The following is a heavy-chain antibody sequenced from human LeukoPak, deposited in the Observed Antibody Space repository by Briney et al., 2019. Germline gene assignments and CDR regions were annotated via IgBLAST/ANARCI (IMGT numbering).Heavy chain of an antibody. CDR1: GGSFSGYY. Sequence: PETLSLTCAVYGGSFSGYYWSWIRQPPGKGLEWIGEINHSGSTNYNPSLKSRVTISVDTSKNQFSLKLSSVTAADTAVYYCARTSYGDYDFDYWGQGTLVTVSS. D-gene: IGHD4-17*01. J-gene: IGHJ4*02. CDR3: ARTSYGDYDFDY. V-gene: IGHV4-34*01. CDR2: INHSGST.